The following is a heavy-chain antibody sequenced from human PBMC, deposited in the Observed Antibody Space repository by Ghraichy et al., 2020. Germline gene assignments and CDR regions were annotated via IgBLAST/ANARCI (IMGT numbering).Heavy chain of an antibody. CDR1: GFIFNNYE. CDR2: VSRSGSIR. J-gene: IGHJ6*02. D-gene: IGHD6-19*01. CDR3: LRDSSGWTSYYGMDV. V-gene: IGHV3-48*03. Sequence: GGSLRLSCSASGFIFNNYEMNWVRQAPGEGLEWISYVSRSGSIRYYAESVRGRFIISRDNAEKTLYLQMNSLRAEDTAFYYCLRDSSGWTSYYGMDVWGQGTSVTVSS.